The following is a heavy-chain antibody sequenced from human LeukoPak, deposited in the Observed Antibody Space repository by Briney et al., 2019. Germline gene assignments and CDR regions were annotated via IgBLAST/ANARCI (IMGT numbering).Heavy chain of an antibody. CDR2: INPNSGGT. CDR1: GYTFTGYY. D-gene: IGHD2-21*02. CDR3: ARDLEEIVVVTARRYFQH. J-gene: IGHJ1*01. V-gene: IGHV1-2*02. Sequence: ASVKVSCKASGYTFTGYYMHWVRQAPGQGLEWMGWINPNSGGTNYAQKFRGRVTMTRDTSISTAYMELSRLRSDDTAVYYCARDLEEIVVVTARRYFQHWGQGTLVTVSS.